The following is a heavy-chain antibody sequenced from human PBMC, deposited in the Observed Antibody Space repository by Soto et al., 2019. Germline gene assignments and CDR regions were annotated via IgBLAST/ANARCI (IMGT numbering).Heavy chain of an antibody. D-gene: IGHD3-16*01. CDR2: VSATAGTT. CDR1: GVTFSNYA. CDR3: AKDRLAGGFDY. V-gene: IGHV3-23*01. J-gene: IGHJ4*02. Sequence: GGSLRLSCAASGVTFSNYAMSWIRQAPGKGLEWVSLVSATAGTTYYTDSVKGRFTISRDNSRNTVYLQMNSLRADDTAVYYCAKDRLAGGFDYWGQGTLVTVSS.